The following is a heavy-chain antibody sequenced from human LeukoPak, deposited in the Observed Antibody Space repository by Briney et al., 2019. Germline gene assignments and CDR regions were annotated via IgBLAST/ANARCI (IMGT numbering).Heavy chain of an antibody. CDR3: ARGNSDGDYGY. Sequence: SETLSLTCAVSGGSISSGGYSWSWIRQPPGKGLEWIGYIYHSGSTYYNPSPKSRVTIPVDRSKNQFSLKLSSVTAADTAVYYCARGNSDGDYGYWGQGTLVTVSS. CDR1: GGSISSGGYS. D-gene: IGHD4-17*01. V-gene: IGHV4-30-2*01. CDR2: IYHSGST. J-gene: IGHJ4*02.